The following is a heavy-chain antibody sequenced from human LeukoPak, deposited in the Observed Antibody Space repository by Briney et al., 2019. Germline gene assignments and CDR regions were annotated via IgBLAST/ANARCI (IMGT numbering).Heavy chain of an antibody. CDR1: GFTLSSHT. D-gene: IGHD1-26*01. Sequence: PGGSLRLSCAASGFTLSSHTMNWVRQVPGKGLAWVSTISSSSDLHYADSVKGRFTISRDNAKNSLYLQMNSLRAEDTAVYYCVRDSPGSHFDYWGQGTLVTVSS. J-gene: IGHJ4*02. V-gene: IGHV3-21*01. CDR2: ISSSSDL. CDR3: VRDSPGSHFDY.